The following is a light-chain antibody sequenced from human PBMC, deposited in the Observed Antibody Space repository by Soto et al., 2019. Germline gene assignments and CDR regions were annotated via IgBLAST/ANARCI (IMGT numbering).Light chain of an antibody. V-gene: IGKV1-5*01. CDR2: GAS. Sequence: DVQMTRSPPTLSASVGDRVTITCRASQSIRHYLAWYQQMPGKAPKLLIYGASTLQSGVPSRFSGSGSGTEFTLTISSLQPDDFGTYFCQHHNSYSQTFGQRTKVDIK. J-gene: IGKJ1*01. CDR3: QHHNSYSQT. CDR1: QSIRHY.